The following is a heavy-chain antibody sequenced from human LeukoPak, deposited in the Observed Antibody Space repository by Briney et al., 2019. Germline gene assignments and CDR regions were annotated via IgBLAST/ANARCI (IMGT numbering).Heavy chain of an antibody. CDR1: GFTFSNYR. CDR3: VRDNPRCCGVVPANIDDL. D-gene: IGHD2-21*02. Sequence: PGGSLRLSCAVSGFTFSNYRMSWVRQAPGKGLEWVANIKDDGSEKNYMDSVKGRFTISRDNAKNTLYLQMNSLRADDTAMYYCVRDNPRCCGVVPANIDDLWGQGTLVTVSS. J-gene: IGHJ5*02. CDR2: IKDDGSEK. V-gene: IGHV3-7*01.